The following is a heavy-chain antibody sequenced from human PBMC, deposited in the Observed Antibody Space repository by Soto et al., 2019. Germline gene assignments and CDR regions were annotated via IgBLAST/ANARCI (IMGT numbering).Heavy chain of an antibody. D-gene: IGHD3-10*01. CDR2: ISGSGGST. Sequence: GSLRLSCAASGFTFSSYAISWVRQAPGKGLEWVSAISGSGGSTYYADSVKGRFTISRDNSKNTLYLQMNSLRAEDTAVYYCAKGLLWFGEAPYFDYWGQGTLVTVSS. CDR3: AKGLLWFGEAPYFDY. V-gene: IGHV3-23*01. J-gene: IGHJ4*02. CDR1: GFTFSSYA.